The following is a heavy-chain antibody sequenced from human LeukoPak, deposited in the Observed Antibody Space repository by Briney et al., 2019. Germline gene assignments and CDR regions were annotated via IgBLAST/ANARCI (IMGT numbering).Heavy chain of an antibody. D-gene: IGHD2-2*02. CDR2: MNPNSGNT. J-gene: IGHJ3*02. V-gene: IGHV1-8*01. CDR3: AKAISTFRSVFDI. Sequence: ASVKVSCKASGYTFTSYDINWVRQATGQGLEWMGWMNPNSGNTGYAQKFQGRVTMTRNTSISTAYMELSSLRSEDTAVYYCAKAISTFRSVFDIWGQGTLVAVSS. CDR1: GYTFTSYD.